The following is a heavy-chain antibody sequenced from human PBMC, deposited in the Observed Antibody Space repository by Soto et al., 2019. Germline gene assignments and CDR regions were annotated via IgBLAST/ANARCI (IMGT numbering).Heavy chain of an antibody. Sequence: PXECLKSSVKGSGYSFTSYWIGWVRQIPGKGLEWMGIIYPGDSDTRYSPSFQGQVTISADKSISTAYLQWSSLKASDTAMYYCARYPRFQGLYNWFDPWGQGTLVPVSS. D-gene: IGHD3-3*01. CDR1: GYSFTSYW. J-gene: IGHJ5*02. CDR2: IYPGDSDT. V-gene: IGHV5-51*01. CDR3: ARYPRFQGLYNWFDP.